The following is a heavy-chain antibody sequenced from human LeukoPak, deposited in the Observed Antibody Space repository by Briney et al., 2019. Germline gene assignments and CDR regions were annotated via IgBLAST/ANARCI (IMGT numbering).Heavy chain of an antibody. CDR3: AASTGSYGNVDFDS. D-gene: IGHD1-26*01. CDR1: GFTFSSYW. CDR2: IKQDGSEK. V-gene: IGHV3-7*01. Sequence: QPGGSLRLSCAASGFTFSSYWMSWVRQAPGKGLEWVANIKQDGSEKYYVDSVKGRFTISRDNSKNTLYLQMNSLRAEDTAVYYCAASTGSYGNVDFDSWGQGALVTVSS. J-gene: IGHJ4*02.